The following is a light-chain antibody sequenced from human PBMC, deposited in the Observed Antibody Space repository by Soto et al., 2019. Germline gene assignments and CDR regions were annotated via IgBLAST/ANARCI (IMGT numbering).Light chain of an antibody. CDR3: QQYGSSLYT. Sequence: EIVLTQSPGTLSLSPGERATLSCRASQRVSSSYLAWYQQKPRQAPRLLIYGASSRATGIPDRFSGSGSGTVFTLTISRLEPEDFAVYYCQQYGSSLYTFGQGTKLEIK. V-gene: IGKV3-20*01. J-gene: IGKJ2*01. CDR1: QRVSSSY. CDR2: GAS.